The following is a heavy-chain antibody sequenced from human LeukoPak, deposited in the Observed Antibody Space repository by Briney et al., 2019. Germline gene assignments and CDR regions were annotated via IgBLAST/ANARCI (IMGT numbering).Heavy chain of an antibody. V-gene: IGHV3-53*01. J-gene: IGHJ4*02. CDR2: IYTGGST. Sequence: GGSLRLSCAASGVSRDYMSWVRQAPGKGLEWVSIIYTGGSTYYADSVKGRFTISRDYSKNTLYLQMNSLRVEDTAVYYCVRTPGGSGNFFDYWGQGTLVTVSS. CDR3: VRTPGGSGNFFDY. CDR1: GVSRDY. D-gene: IGHD3-10*01.